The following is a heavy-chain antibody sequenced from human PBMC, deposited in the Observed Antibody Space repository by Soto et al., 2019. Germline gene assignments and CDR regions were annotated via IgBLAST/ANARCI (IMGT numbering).Heavy chain of an antibody. CDR1: GYSFTRHD. J-gene: IGHJ6*02. V-gene: IGHV1-8*01. CDR2: INPSSGNT. Sequence: QVQLVQSGAEVKKPGASVKVSCQASGYSFTRHDINWVRQAPGQGLEWMGWINPSSGNTGYAQRFLGRLTMTNDTSTSTAYRELSGLKSEYTAIYYCAREGIMGSGVIVFYGMDVWGQGTTVTVPS. D-gene: IGHD2-21*01. CDR3: AREGIMGSGVIVFYGMDV.